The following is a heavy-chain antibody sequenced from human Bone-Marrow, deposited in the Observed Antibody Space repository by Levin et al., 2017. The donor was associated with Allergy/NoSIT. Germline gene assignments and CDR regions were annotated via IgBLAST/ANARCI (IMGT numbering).Heavy chain of an antibody. CDR2: INPNSGGT. Sequence: EASVKVSCKASGYTFTGYYMHWVRQAPGQGLEWMGRINPNSGGTNYAQKFQGRVTMTRDTSISTAYMELSRLRSDDTAVYYCARDFLPSGYCSSTSCYNAFDIWGQGTMVTVSS. CDR3: ARDFLPSGYCSSTSCYNAFDI. J-gene: IGHJ3*02. D-gene: IGHD2-2*02. CDR1: GYTFTGYY. V-gene: IGHV1-2*06.